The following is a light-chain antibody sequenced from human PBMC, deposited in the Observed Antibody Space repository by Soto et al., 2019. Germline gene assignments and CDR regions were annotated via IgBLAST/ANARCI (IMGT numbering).Light chain of an antibody. CDR1: QSVSSY. J-gene: IGKJ1*01. V-gene: IGKV3-11*01. Sequence: EIVLTQSPATLSLSPGERATLSCRASQSVSSYLAWYQQKPGQAPRLLIYDASNRATGIPARFSGSGSGTDFTLTISSLEPEDFAVYYCQQRSNLPPTFGQGTKVEI. CDR2: DAS. CDR3: QQRSNLPPT.